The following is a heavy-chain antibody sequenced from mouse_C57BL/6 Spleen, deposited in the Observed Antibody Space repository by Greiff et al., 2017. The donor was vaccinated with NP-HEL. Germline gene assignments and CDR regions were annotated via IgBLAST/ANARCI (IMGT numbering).Heavy chain of an antibody. CDR1: GYTFTSYW. D-gene: IGHD1-1*01. CDR3: ANPYYGSLTTVVPFDY. V-gene: IGHV1-55*01. CDR2: IYPGSGST. Sequence: QVQLKQPGAELVKPGASVKMSCKASGYTFTSYWITWVKQRPGQGLEWIGDIYPGSGSTNYNEKFKSKATLTVDTSSSTAYMQLSSLTSEDSAVYYCANPYYGSLTTVVPFDYWGQGTTLTVSS. J-gene: IGHJ2*01.